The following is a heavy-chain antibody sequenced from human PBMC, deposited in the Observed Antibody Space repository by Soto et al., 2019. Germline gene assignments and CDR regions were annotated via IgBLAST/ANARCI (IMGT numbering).Heavy chain of an antibody. CDR2: IKHDGSEQ. Sequence: GGSLRLSCAASGFQFSTYWMTWVRQAPGKGLEWVANIKHDGSEQYYVDSVKGRFTISRDNAKNSVSLQMNNLRAEDTAVYYCAGSGVVPIAIEIWGQGTLVTVSS. CDR1: GFQFSTYW. J-gene: IGHJ4*02. CDR3: AGSGVVPIAIEI. D-gene: IGHD3-3*01. V-gene: IGHV3-7*01.